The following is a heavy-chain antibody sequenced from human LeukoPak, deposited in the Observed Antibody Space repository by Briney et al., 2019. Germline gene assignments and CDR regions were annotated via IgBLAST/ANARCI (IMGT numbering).Heavy chain of an antibody. CDR2: INTDGSST. Sequence: GGSLRLSCSASGFTLSSYWMHWVRQAPGKGLVWVTRINTDGSSTNYADSVKGRFTVSRDNAKNTLYLQMNSLRAEDTAVYYCARVIGWDEPFDIWGQGTMVTVSS. CDR1: GFTLSSYW. J-gene: IGHJ3*02. D-gene: IGHD1-26*01. V-gene: IGHV3-74*01. CDR3: ARVIGWDEPFDI.